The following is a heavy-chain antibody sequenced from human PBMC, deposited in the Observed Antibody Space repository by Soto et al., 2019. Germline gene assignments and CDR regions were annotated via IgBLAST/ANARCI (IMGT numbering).Heavy chain of an antibody. CDR1: GFSFSSYA. D-gene: IGHD6-19*01. CDR3: AKVKWYSGGWAYFDN. V-gene: IGHV3-23*01. J-gene: IGHJ4*02. Sequence: GGSLRLSCAASGFSFSSYAMSWVRQAPGKGLEWVSHISAGGDTTYYAGSVTGRFTISRDNSKNTLSLQMNTLRAEDTAVYYCAKVKWYSGGWAYFDNWGKGTLVTVSS. CDR2: ISAGGDTT.